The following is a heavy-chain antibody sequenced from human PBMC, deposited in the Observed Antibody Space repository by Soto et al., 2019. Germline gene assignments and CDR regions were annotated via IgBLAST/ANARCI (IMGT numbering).Heavy chain of an antibody. J-gene: IGHJ6*02. D-gene: IGHD3-3*01. CDR3: AKDLACXFRSGYWGAYYYYGMDV. CDR2: ISYDRSNK. V-gene: IGHV3-30*18. CDR1: GFTFNSYG. Sequence: GGSLRLSCACSGFTFNSYGMHWLRQAPGKGLEWVAVISYDRSNKYYADSVKGRLTISRDNSKNTLYLQMDSLRVEDTAVYYCAKDLACXFRSGYWGAYYYYGMDVWGQGATVTVSS.